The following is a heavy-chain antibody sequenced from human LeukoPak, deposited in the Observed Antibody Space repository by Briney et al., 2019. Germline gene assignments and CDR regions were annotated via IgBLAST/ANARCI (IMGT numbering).Heavy chain of an antibody. Sequence: GGSLRLSCAASGFTFSTYAMTWVRQAPGKGLEWVSFISGSGGSTDYAESVKGRFTISRDNSNNTLHLQMNSLRVGDTAVYYCAKGSGSGRSAFDNWGQGTLVTVSS. D-gene: IGHD3-10*01. J-gene: IGHJ4*02. CDR1: GFTFSTYA. V-gene: IGHV3-23*01. CDR3: AKGSGSGRSAFDN. CDR2: ISGSGGST.